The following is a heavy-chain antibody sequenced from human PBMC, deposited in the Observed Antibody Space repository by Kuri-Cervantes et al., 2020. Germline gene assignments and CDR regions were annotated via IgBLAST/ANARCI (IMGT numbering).Heavy chain of an antibody. CDR3: ARDRGVYSYGLNY. D-gene: IGHD5-18*01. J-gene: IGHJ4*02. Sequence: GGSLRLSCAVSGFTFSAYWMNWVRQAPGKGLEWVASIRQDGSEMLYVDSVRGRFTISRDASKNTLDLQMNSLRAEDTAIYYCARDRGVYSYGLNYWGQGTLVTVSS. CDR2: IRQDGSEM. V-gene: IGHV3-7*03. CDR1: GFTFSAYW.